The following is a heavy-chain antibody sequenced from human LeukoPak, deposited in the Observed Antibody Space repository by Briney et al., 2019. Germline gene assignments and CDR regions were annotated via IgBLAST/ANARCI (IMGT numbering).Heavy chain of an antibody. Sequence: GGSLRLSCAASGFTFSTYDMSWVRQAPGKGLEWVSAISRSGGSTYYADSVKGRFTISRDNSKNTLSLQMSSQIPDDTAVYYCAKGVTASWYDYWGQGTLVTVSA. CDR2: ISRSGGST. D-gene: IGHD6-13*01. V-gene: IGHV3-23*01. CDR3: AKGVTASWYDY. J-gene: IGHJ4*02. CDR1: GFTFSTYD.